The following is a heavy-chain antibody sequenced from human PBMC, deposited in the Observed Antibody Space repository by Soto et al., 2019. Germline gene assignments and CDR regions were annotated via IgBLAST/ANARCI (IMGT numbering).Heavy chain of an antibody. CDR2: IKSKTDGGTT. CDR1: GFTFSNAW. CDR3: TTQFGLLDAFDI. V-gene: IGHV3-15*01. Sequence: PGGSLRLSCAASGFTFSNAWMSWVRQAPGKGLEWVGRIKSKTDGGTTDYAAPVKGRFTISRDDSKNTLYLQMNSLKTEDTAVYYCTTQFGLLDAFDIWGQGTMVTVSS. D-gene: IGHD3-16*01. J-gene: IGHJ3*02.